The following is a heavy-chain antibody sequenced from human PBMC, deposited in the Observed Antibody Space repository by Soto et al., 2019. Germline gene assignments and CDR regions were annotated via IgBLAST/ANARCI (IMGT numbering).Heavy chain of an antibody. CDR3: ARAIRYFDWLEPLDAFDI. D-gene: IGHD3-9*01. V-gene: IGHV3-48*02. CDR2: ISSSSSTI. J-gene: IGHJ3*02. CDR1: GFTFSSYS. Sequence: EVQLVESGGGLVQPGGSLRLSCAASGFTFSSYSMNWVRQAPGKGLEWVSYISSSSSTIYYADSVKGRFTISRDNAKNSLYLQMNSLRDEDTAVYYCARAIRYFDWLEPLDAFDIWGQGTMVTVSS.